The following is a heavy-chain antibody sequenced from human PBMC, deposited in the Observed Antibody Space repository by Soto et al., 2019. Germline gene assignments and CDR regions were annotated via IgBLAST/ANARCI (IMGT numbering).Heavy chain of an antibody. CDR1: GYTFTAYC. CDR3: AREWGPAMVPSADY. CDR2: INPKNGDT. V-gene: IGHV1-2*02. J-gene: IGHJ4*01. D-gene: IGHD5-18*01. Sequence: ASVKVSCKASGYTFTAYCIHWVRQAPGQGLEWMGWINPKNGDTNTAQKFQGRVTMTRDTSITTAYMELTSLRSDDTAIYYCAREWGPAMVPSADYWGQ.